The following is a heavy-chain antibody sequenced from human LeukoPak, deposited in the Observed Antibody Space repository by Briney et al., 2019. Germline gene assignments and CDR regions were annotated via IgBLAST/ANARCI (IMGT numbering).Heavy chain of an antibody. Sequence: ASVKVSCKASGYTFTGYYMHWVRQAPGQGLEWMGWINPNSGGTNYAQKFQGRVTMTRDTSISTAYMELSRLRSDDTAVYYCARDLAGYSSGSFDYWGQGTLVTVSS. CDR1: GYTFTGYY. J-gene: IGHJ4*02. D-gene: IGHD3-10*01. V-gene: IGHV1-2*02. CDR3: ARDLAGYSSGSFDY. CDR2: INPNSGGT.